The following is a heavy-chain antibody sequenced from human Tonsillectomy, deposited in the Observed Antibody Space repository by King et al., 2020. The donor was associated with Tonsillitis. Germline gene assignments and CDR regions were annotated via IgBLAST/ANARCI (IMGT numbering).Heavy chain of an antibody. Sequence: QLVQSGAEVEKPGASVKVSCKTSGYTFSDHYMHWVRQAPGQGLEWMGWINPNSGVTNCAQKFQGRVTMTSDTSISTAYMELSRLRSDDTAIYYCARXXQWGXFXXNYGDYXGQGXLVTVXX. V-gene: IGHV1-2*02. CDR1: GYTFSDHY. D-gene: IGHD4-17*01. CDR3: ARXXQWGXFXXNYGDY. J-gene: IGHJ4*02. CDR2: INPNSGVT.